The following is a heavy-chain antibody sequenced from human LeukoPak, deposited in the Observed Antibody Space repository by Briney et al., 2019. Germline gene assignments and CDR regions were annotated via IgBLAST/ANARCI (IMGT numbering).Heavy chain of an antibody. CDR2: IYYSGST. Sequence: SETLSLTCTVSGDSVSSGSYYWSWIRQPPGKGLEWIGYIYYSGSTNYNPSLKSRVTISVDTSKNQFSLKLSSVTAADTAVYYCARDLLLRGYYDSSGIDYWGQGTLVTVSS. J-gene: IGHJ4*02. V-gene: IGHV4-61*01. D-gene: IGHD3-22*01. CDR1: GDSVSSGSYY. CDR3: ARDLLLRGYYDSSGIDY.